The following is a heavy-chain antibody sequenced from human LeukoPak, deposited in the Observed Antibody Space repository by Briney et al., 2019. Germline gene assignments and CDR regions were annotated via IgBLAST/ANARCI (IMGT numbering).Heavy chain of an antibody. CDR1: GYTFTDYY. CDR2: INPNSGGT. Sequence: ASVKVSCKASGYTFTDYYIHWVRQAPGQGLEWMRRINPNSGGTNYAQKFQGRVTMTRDTSISTAYMELSRLRSDDTAVYYCAARDYGDYPYYFDYWGQGTLVTVSS. D-gene: IGHD4-17*01. CDR3: AARDYGDYPYYFDY. V-gene: IGHV1-2*06. J-gene: IGHJ4*02.